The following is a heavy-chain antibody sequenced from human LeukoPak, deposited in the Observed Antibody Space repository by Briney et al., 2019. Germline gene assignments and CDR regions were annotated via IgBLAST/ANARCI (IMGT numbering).Heavy chain of an antibody. V-gene: IGHV1-2*02. Sequence: GASVKVSCKASGYTFTGYYMHWVRQAPGQGLEWVGWINPNSGGTNYAQKFQGRVTMTRDTSISTVYMELSRLRSDDTAVYYCARDGGMVTWGWFDPWGQGTLVTVSS. J-gene: IGHJ5*02. CDR1: GYTFTGYY. CDR2: INPNSGGT. D-gene: IGHD2-15*01. CDR3: ARDGGMVTWGWFDP.